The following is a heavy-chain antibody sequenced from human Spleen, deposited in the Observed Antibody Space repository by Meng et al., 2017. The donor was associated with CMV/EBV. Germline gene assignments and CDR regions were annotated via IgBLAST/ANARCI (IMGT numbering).Heavy chain of an antibody. CDR3: ARDPNWFDP. J-gene: IGHJ5*02. CDR2: ISSGDSYT. V-gene: IGHV3-21*01. Sequence: RLSCAASGFTFSGSSISWVRQAPGKGLGWVSSISSGDSYTHYADSLKSRFTISRDNAKNSLYLQMNSLRAEDTAVYYCARDPNWFDPWGQGTLVTVSS. CDR1: GFTFSGSS.